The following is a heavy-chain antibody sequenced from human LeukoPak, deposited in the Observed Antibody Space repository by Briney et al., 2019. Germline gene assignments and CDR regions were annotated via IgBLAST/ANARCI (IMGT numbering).Heavy chain of an antibody. D-gene: IGHD5-24*01. J-gene: IGHJ4*02. CDR1: GYTFTSYD. V-gene: IGHV1-46*01. CDR3: ARRSGDGYNLFDY. CDR2: INPSGGST. Sequence: ASVKVSCKASGYTFTSYDINWVRQAPGQGLEWMGLINPSGGSTSYAQKFQGRVTMTRDTSTSTVYMELSSLRSEDTAVYYCARRSGDGYNLFDYWGQGTLVTVSS.